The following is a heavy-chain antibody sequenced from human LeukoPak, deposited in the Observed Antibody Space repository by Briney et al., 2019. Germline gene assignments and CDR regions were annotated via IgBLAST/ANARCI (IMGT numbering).Heavy chain of an antibody. D-gene: IGHD6-19*01. CDR1: GFSFSNYA. J-gene: IGHJ4*02. CDR2: ISYDGSNK. Sequence: GRSLRLSCAASGFSFSNYAMHWVRQAPGKGLEWVAVISYDGSNKHYADSVKGRFTISRDNSKITLYLQMNSLRADDTAVYYCARDWTAVAEYYFDYWGQGTLVTVSS. CDR3: ARDWTAVAEYYFDY. V-gene: IGHV3-30*04.